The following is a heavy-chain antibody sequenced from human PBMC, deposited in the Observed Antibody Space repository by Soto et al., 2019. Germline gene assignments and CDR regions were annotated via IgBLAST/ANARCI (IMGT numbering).Heavy chain of an antibody. CDR3: ARVPLRYFDWLSF. CDR1: GYTFPSYA. V-gene: IGHV1-3*01. D-gene: IGHD3-9*01. Sequence: GASVKVSCKASGYTFPSYAMHWVRQAPGQRLEWMGWINAGNGNTKYSQKFQGRVTITRDTSASTAYMELSSLRAEDTTVYYCARVPLRYFDWLSFWGQGTLVTVSS. CDR2: INAGNGNT. J-gene: IGHJ4*02.